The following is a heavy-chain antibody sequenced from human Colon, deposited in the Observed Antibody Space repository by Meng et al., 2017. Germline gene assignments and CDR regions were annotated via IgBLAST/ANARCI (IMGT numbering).Heavy chain of an antibody. J-gene: IGHJ4*02. Sequence: EVQLVESGGGLVQPGGSLRLSCAGSGLRFSDHYMDWVRQAPGRGLEWVGRSRNKASLYSQEYAASVKGRFTFSRDDSGNSLYLHMNSLTTEDTAVYFCTNVRSRSWDDSYFDLWGQGILVTVSS. D-gene: IGHD6-13*01. V-gene: IGHV3-72*01. CDR1: GLRFSDHY. CDR3: TNVRSRSWDDSYFDL. CDR2: SRNKASLYSQ.